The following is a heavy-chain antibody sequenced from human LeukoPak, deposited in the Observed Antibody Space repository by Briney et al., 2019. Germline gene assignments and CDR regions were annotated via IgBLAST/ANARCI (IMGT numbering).Heavy chain of an antibody. J-gene: IGHJ4*02. CDR3: AKDRQGSQSSGEDY. CDR2: IRYDGSNK. Sequence: GGSLRLSCAASGFTFSSYAMRWVRQAPGTGLEWVSLIRYDGSNKYYADSVQGRFTISRDNSNNTLYLQMNSLRAEDTAVYYCAKDRQGSQSSGEDYWGQGTLVTVSS. CDR1: GFTFSSYA. D-gene: IGHD7-27*01. V-gene: IGHV3-30*02.